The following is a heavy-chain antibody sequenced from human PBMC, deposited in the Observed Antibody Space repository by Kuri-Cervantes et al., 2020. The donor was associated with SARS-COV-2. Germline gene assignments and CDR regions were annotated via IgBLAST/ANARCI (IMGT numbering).Heavy chain of an antibody. CDR3: AGGGGSYSNY. J-gene: IGHJ4*02. V-gene: IGHV3-74*01. D-gene: IGHD1-26*01. CDR1: GFTFSSYA. CDR2: INPDGSYT. Sequence: GGSLRLSCAASGFTFSSYAMSWVRQAPGKGLVWVSRINPDGSYTNNADPVKGRFTLTRDNAKNMLFLQMNGLRAEDTAVYYCAGGGGSYSNYWGQGTLVTVSS.